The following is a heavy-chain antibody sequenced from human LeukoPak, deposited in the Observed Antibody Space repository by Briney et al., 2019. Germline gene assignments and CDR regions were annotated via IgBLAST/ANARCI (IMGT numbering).Heavy chain of an antibody. CDR3: ATCGYTYGCDY. J-gene: IGHJ4*02. CDR1: GGSISSSSYY. CDR2: IYYSGSGST. Sequence: SETLSLTCIVSGGSISSSSYYWGWIRQPPGKGLEWIGSIYYSGSGSTYYNPSLKSRVTISVDTSKNQFSLKLTSVTAADTAVFYCATCGYTYGCDYWGQGTLITVSS. V-gene: IGHV4-39*01. D-gene: IGHD5-18*01.